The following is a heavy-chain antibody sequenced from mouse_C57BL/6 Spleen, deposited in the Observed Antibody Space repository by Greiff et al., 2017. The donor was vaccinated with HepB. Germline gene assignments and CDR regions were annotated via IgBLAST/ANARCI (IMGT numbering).Heavy chain of an antibody. J-gene: IGHJ3*01. CDR2: INPSNGGT. D-gene: IGHD3-2*02. CDR3: ARGDSSGYVWCAY. Sequence: QVQLQQPGTELVKPGASVKLSCKASGYTFTSYWMHWVKQRPGQGLEWIGNINPSNGGTNYNEKFKSKATLTVDKSSSTAYMQLSSLTSEYSAVYYCARGDSSGYVWCAYWGQGTLVTVSA. V-gene: IGHV1-53*01. CDR1: GYTFTSYW.